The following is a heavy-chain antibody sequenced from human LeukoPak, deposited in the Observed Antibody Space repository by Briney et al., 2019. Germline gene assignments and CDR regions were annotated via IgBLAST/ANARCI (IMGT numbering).Heavy chain of an antibody. CDR2: IKQDGSEK. J-gene: IGHJ6*02. CDR3: ARDVRCSSTSCYRLHYYGMDV. Sequence: GGSLRLSCAASGFTFSSYWMHWVRQAPGKGLEWVANIKQDGSEKYYVDSVKGRFTISRDNTENSLYLQMNSLRAEDTAVYYCARDVRCSSTSCYRLHYYGMDVWGQGATVTVSS. V-gene: IGHV3-7*01. CDR1: GFTFSSYW. D-gene: IGHD2-2*01.